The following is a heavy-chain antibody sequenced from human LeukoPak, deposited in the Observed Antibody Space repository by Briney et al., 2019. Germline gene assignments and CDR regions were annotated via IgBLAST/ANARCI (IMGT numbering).Heavy chain of an antibody. V-gene: IGHV3-30*18. CDR2: ISYDGSNK. D-gene: IGHD3-22*01. J-gene: IGHJ3*02. CDR1: GFTFSSYG. CDR3: ANQEQDSSGYYYFGAFDI. Sequence: GGSLRLSCAASGFTFSSYGMHWVRQAPGKGLEWVAVISYDGSNKYYADSVKGRFTISRDNSKNTLYLQMNSLRAEDTAVYYCANQEQDSSGYYYFGAFDIWGQGTMVTVSS.